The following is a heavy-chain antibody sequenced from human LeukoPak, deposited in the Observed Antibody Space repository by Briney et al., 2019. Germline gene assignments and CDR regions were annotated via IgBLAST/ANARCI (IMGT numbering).Heavy chain of an antibody. CDR3: AKDDGWVQYAN. CDR1: GFIFSDHY. Sequence: GGSLRLSCAASGFIFSDHYMDWVRQPPWKGREGVGRTRKKTNSYTTEYAASVKGRFTISRDDSKNSLYLQMNSLKAEDTAVYYCAKDDGWVQYANWGQGTLVTVSS. J-gene: IGHJ4*02. V-gene: IGHV3-72*01. CDR2: TRKKTNSYTT. D-gene: IGHD5-24*01.